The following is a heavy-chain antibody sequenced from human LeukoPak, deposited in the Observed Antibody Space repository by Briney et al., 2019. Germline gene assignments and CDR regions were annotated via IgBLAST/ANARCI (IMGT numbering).Heavy chain of an antibody. Sequence: ASVKVSCKASGYTFTSYGISWVRQAPGQGLEWMGWISAYNGNTNYAQKLQGRVTMTTDTSTSTVYMELRSLRSDDTAVYYCARGSPPRRNYDSRGYYSYYFDYWGQGTLVTVSS. CDR3: ARGSPPRRNYDSRGYYSYYFDY. J-gene: IGHJ4*02. D-gene: IGHD3-22*01. CDR1: GYTFTSYG. CDR2: ISAYNGNT. V-gene: IGHV1-18*01.